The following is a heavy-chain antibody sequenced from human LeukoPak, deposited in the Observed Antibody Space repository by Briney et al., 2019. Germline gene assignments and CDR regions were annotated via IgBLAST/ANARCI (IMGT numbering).Heavy chain of an antibody. Sequence: ASVKVSCKASGYTFTSYYMNWVRQAPGQGLEWMGIIYPNGGSTSYAQKFQGRVTMTRDTSTSKVYMELSSLRSEDTAVYYCARREDGYNYVVYWGQGTLVTVSS. J-gene: IGHJ4*02. V-gene: IGHV1-46*01. CDR3: ARREDGYNYVVY. CDR2: IYPNGGST. CDR1: GYTFTSYY. D-gene: IGHD5-24*01.